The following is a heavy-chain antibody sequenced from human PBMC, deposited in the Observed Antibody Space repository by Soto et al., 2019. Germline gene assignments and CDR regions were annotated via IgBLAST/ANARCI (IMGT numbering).Heavy chain of an antibody. CDR1: GGSISSSSYY. J-gene: IGHJ5*02. V-gene: IGHV4-39*01. D-gene: IGHD5-18*01. CDR2: IYYSGST. CDR3: AGVDTFSWFDP. Sequence: QLQLQESGPGLVKPSETLSLTCTVSGGSISSSSYYWGWIRQPPGKGLEWIGSIYYSGSTYYNPSLKSPVTISVDTSKNQFSPQLSAVTAADSAVYYCAGVDTFSWFDPWGQGTLVTVSS.